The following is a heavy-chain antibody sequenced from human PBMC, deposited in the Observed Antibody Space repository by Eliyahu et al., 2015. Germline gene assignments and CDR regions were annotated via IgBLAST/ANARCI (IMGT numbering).Heavy chain of an antibody. CDR2: ISYDGSNK. V-gene: IGHV3-30*18. Sequence: QVQLVESGGGVVQPGRSLRLSCAASXFPFXSYGXHWVRQAPGKGLEWVAVISYDGSNKYYADSVKGRFTISRDNSKNTLYLQMNSLRAEDTAVYYCAKVFLPWGVIKQYYFDYWGQGTLVTVSS. CDR1: XFPFXSYG. CDR3: AKVFLPWGVIKQYYFDY. D-gene: IGHD3-16*02. J-gene: IGHJ4*02.